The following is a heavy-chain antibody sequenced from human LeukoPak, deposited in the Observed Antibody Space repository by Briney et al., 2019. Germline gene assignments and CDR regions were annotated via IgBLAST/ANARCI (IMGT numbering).Heavy chain of an antibody. CDR1: EFTFRSYA. D-gene: IGHD5-18*01. CDR3: AKVRGYSPRDNPCDY. Sequence: GGSLRLSCAASEFTFRSYAMSWVRRAPGKGLEWVSSISGSGDSTYYADSVKGRFTISRANSKNTLYLQMNSLRAEDTAVYYCAKVRGYSPRDNPCDYWGQGTLVTVSS. J-gene: IGHJ4*02. V-gene: IGHV3-23*01. CDR2: ISGSGDST.